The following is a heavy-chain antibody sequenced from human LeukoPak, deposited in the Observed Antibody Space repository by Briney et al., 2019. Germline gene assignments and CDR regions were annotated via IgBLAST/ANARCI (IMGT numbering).Heavy chain of an antibody. CDR2: INHSGST. J-gene: IGHJ6*02. Sequence: PSETLTLTCAVYGGSFSGYYWSWIRQPPGKGLEWIGEINHSGSTNYNPSLKSRVTISVGTSQNQFSLKLSSVTAADTAVYYCARGANFYYYGMDVWGQGTTVTVSS. CDR3: ARGANFYYYGMDV. CDR1: GGSFSGYY. D-gene: IGHD2-15*01. V-gene: IGHV4-34*01.